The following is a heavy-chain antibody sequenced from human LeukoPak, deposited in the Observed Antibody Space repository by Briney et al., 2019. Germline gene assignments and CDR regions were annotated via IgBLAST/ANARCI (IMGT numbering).Heavy chain of an antibody. CDR3: ARVLSYDSSGYYYGLDY. CDR2: ISSSSSYT. V-gene: IGHV3-11*06. J-gene: IGHJ4*02. Sequence: GGSLRLSSAASGFTFSDYYMSWIRQAPGKGLEWVSYISSSSSYTNYADSVKGRFTISRDNAKNSLYLQMNSLRAEDTAVYYCARVLSYDSSGYYYGLDYWGQGTLVTVSS. D-gene: IGHD3-22*01. CDR1: GFTFSDYY.